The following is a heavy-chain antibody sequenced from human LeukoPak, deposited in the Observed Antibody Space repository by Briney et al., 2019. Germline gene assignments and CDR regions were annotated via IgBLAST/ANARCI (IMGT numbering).Heavy chain of an antibody. CDR3: ARGSGWYDY. CDR2: IYSGGST. V-gene: IGHV3-53*01. Sequence: GGSLRLSCAASGFTVSSNYMAWVRQAPGKGLEWVSAIYSGGSTYYTDSVKGRFSVSRDVSKNTVYLQMNSLRVEDAAVYFCARGSGWYDYWGQGTLVTVSS. CDR1: GFTVSSNY. D-gene: IGHD6-19*01. J-gene: IGHJ4*02.